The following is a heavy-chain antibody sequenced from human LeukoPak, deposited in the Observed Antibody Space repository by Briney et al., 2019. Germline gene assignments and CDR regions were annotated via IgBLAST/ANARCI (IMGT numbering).Heavy chain of an antibody. J-gene: IGHJ4*02. Sequence: GGSLRLSCAASGFTVSTSYMSWVRQAPGKGLEWVSVIYSVGSGSSTYYADSVKGRFTISRDNSKSTLYLQMNSLRAEDTAIYYCATYRQVLLPFESWGQGTLVTVSS. CDR1: GFTVSTSY. D-gene: IGHD2-8*02. CDR3: ATYRQVLLPFES. CDR2: IYSVGSGSST. V-gene: IGHV3-66*01.